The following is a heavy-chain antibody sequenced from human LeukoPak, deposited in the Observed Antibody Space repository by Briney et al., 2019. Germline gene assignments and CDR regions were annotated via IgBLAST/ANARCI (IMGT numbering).Heavy chain of an antibody. J-gene: IGHJ6*03. Sequence: PSETLSLTCTVSGGSISSYYWSWIRQPPGKGLEWIGYIYYSGSTNYNPSLKSRVTISVDTSKNQFSLKLSSVTAADTAVYYCARELDYSNYGDHYYYMDVWGKGTTVTVSS. CDR3: ARELDYSNYGDHYYYMDV. CDR2: IYYSGST. CDR1: GGSISSYY. D-gene: IGHD4-11*01. V-gene: IGHV4-59*01.